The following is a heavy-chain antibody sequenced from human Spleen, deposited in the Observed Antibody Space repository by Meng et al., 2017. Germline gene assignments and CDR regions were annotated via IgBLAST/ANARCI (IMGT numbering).Heavy chain of an antibody. J-gene: IGHJ4*02. CDR2: ISWDGGST. D-gene: IGHD3-22*01. V-gene: IGHV3-43D*04. CDR3: AKDSGRYYYDSSGYLDY. CDR1: GFTFDDYG. Sequence: GESLKISCAASGFTFDDYGMSWVRQAPGKGLEWVSLISWDGGSTYYADSVKGRFTISRDNSKNSLYLQMNSLRAEDTALYYCAKDSGRYYYDSSGYLDYWGQGTLVTVSS.